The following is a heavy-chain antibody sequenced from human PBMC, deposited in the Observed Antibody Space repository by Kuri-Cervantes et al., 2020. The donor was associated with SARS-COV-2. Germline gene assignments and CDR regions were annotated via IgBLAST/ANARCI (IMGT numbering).Heavy chain of an antibody. CDR1: GFTVSSNY. CDR3: ARAYCGGDCEFDY. J-gene: IGHJ4*02. CDR2: IYGGGST. D-gene: IGHD2-21*02. Sequence: GESLRLSCAASGFTVSSNYMSWVRQAPGKGLEWVSIIYGGGSTYYADSVKGRFTISRDNSKNTLYLQMNSLRAEDTAVYYCARAYCGGDCEFDYWGQGTLVTVSS. V-gene: IGHV3-53*01.